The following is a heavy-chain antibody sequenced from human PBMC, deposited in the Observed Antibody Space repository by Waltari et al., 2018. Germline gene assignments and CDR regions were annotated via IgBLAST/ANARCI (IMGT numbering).Heavy chain of an antibody. CDR1: GLPFSSYW. V-gene: IGHV3-74*01. D-gene: IGHD1-7*01. J-gene: IGHJ3*02. CDR3: ASGNSHAFDI. Sequence: EVQLVESGGGLIQPGGSLRLSCAASGLPFSSYWLNWGRQAPGKGLGWVARINSDGSSTSNADSVKGRFTISRDNAKNTLYLQMNSLRAEDTAMYYCASGNSHAFDIWGQGTMVTVSS. CDR2: INSDGSST.